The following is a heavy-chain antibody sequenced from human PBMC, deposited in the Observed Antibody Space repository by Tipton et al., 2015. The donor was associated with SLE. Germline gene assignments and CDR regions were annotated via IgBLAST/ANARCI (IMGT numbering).Heavy chain of an antibody. CDR2: IYYSGNT. CDR3: ARDGMYYDSLTGFSPLNWFDP. J-gene: IGHJ5*02. CDR1: GGTITTSSYY. D-gene: IGHD3-9*01. Sequence: TLSLTCTVSGGTITTSSYYWGWIRQPPGKGLEWIGSIYYSGNTYYNPSLKSRVTISIDTSKNQFSLRLNSVTAADTAVYYCARDGMYYDSLTGFSPLNWFDPWGQGTLVTVSS. V-gene: IGHV4-39*07.